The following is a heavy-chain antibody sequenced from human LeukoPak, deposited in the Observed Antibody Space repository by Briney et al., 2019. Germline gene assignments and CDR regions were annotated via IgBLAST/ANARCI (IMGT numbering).Heavy chain of an antibody. CDR2: ISYDGSNK. J-gene: IGHJ6*03. CDR3: AKAGVVRLEYYYYYMDV. Sequence: GGSLRLSCAASGFTFSSYGMHWARQAPGKGLEWVAVISYDGSNKYYADSVKGRFTISRDNSKNTLYLQMNSLRAEDTAVYYCAKAGVVRLEYYYYYMDVWGKGTTVTVSS. V-gene: IGHV3-30*18. D-gene: IGHD3-3*01. CDR1: GFTFSSYG.